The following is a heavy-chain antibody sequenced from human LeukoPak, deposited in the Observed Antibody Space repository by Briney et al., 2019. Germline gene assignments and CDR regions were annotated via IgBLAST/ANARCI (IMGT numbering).Heavy chain of an antibody. Sequence: GPLRLSCAASGITFSSYAMHWVRQAPGKGLEYVSAISSNGGSTYYANSVKGRFTISRDNSKNTLYLQMDSLRAEDMAVYYCARESSGWGGVDYWGQGTLVTVSS. CDR1: GITFSSYA. CDR2: ISSNGGST. D-gene: IGHD6-19*01. CDR3: ARESSGWGGVDY. V-gene: IGHV3-64*01. J-gene: IGHJ4*02.